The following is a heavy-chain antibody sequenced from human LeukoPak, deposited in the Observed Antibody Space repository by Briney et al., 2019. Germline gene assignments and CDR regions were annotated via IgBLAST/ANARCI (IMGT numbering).Heavy chain of an antibody. Sequence: ASVKVSCKASGYTFTGYYMHWVRQAPGQGLEWMGRINPNSGGTNYAQKFQGRVTMTRNTSISTAYMELSSLRSEDTAVYYCARGLSAGDPDYWGQGTLVTVSS. V-gene: IGHV1-2*06. CDR1: GYTFTGYY. CDR3: ARGLSAGDPDY. CDR2: INPNSGGT. J-gene: IGHJ4*02. D-gene: IGHD3-10*01.